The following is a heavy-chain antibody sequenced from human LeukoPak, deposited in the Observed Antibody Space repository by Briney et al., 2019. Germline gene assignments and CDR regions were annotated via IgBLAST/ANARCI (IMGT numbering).Heavy chain of an antibody. Sequence: GGSLRLSCAASGFTFSSYAMSWVRQAPGKGLEWVSAISGSGGSTYYADSVKGRFTISRDNSKNTLYLQMNSLRAEDTAVYYCATRWSGYYTELDHWGQGTLVTVSS. D-gene: IGHD3-3*01. CDR2: ISGSGGST. V-gene: IGHV3-23*01. J-gene: IGHJ4*02. CDR3: ATRWSGYYTELDH. CDR1: GFTFSSYA.